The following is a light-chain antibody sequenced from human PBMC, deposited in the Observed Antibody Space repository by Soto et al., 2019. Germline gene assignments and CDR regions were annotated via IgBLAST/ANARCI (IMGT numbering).Light chain of an antibody. CDR3: SSFTSTSTYV. Sequence: QSALTQPASVSGSPGQSITISCTGTSRDIGFYNYVSWYQQHPGKAPKLIIYEVAKRPSGVSSRFSGSKSGNTASLTISGLQAEDEADYYCSSFTSTSTYVFGTGTKLTVL. V-gene: IGLV2-14*01. CDR2: EVA. J-gene: IGLJ1*01. CDR1: SRDIGFYNY.